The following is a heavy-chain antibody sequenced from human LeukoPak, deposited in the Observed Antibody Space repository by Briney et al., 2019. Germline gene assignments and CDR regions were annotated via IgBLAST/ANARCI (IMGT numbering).Heavy chain of an antibody. CDR2: IKSKPDGGTT. V-gene: IGHV3-15*01. CDR3: TTYKTGTTY. J-gene: IGHJ4*02. CDR1: GFTFSLAW. Sequence: GGSLRLSCAASGFTFSLAWMNWVRQAPGKGLEWVGRIKSKPDGGTTDYAAPVKGRFAISRDGSKNTLYLQMNSLKTEDTAVYFCTTYKTGTTYWGQGTLVTVSS. D-gene: IGHD1-7*01.